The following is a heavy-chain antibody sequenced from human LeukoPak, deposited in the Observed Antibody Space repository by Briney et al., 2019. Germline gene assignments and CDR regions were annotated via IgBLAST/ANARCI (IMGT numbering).Heavy chain of an antibody. J-gene: IGHJ3*02. Sequence: ASEKVSRKASGGTFSSYAISWVRQAPGQGLEWMGRIIPIFAIANYAQMFQGRVTINADKSTSTAYMELSSLRSEDTAVYFCARQGYYYDRSDAFDIWGQGTMVTVSS. V-gene: IGHV1-69*04. CDR1: GGTFSSYA. D-gene: IGHD3-22*01. CDR3: ARQGYYYDRSDAFDI. CDR2: IIPIFAIA.